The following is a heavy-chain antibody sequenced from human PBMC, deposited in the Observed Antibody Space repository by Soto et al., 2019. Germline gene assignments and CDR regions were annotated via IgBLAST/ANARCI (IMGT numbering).Heavy chain of an antibody. Sequence: QVLLLQSGAEVKKPGASVKVSCKASGYTFSGFYMHWVRQAPGQGLEWMGWINPSNGGTKYAEKFQGRVNMTRDTSISTAYVELSRLTSDDTAVYYCASAAVTGTAGLDFWGEGTLVTVSS. D-gene: IGHD6-19*01. V-gene: IGHV1-2*02. J-gene: IGHJ4*02. CDR3: ASAAVTGTAGLDF. CDR1: GYTFSGFY. CDR2: INPSNGGT.